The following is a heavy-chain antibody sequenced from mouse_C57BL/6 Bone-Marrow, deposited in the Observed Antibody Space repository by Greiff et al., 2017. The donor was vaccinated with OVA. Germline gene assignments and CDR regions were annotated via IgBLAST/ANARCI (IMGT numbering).Heavy chain of an antibody. V-gene: IGHV5-4*01. CDR3: ARDGYYRYFDV. J-gene: IGHJ1*03. CDR2: LSDGGSYT. D-gene: IGHD2-2*01. Sequence: DVKLVESGGGLVKPGGSLKLSCAASGFTFSSYAMSWVRPTPEKRLEWVATLSDGGSYTYYPDNVKGRFTISRDNAKNNLYLQMSHLKSEDTAMYYCARDGYYRYFDVWGTGTTVTVSS. CDR1: GFTFSSYA.